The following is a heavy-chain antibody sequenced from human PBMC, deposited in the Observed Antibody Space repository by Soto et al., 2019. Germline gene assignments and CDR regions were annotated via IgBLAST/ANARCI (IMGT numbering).Heavy chain of an antibody. J-gene: IGHJ6*02. D-gene: IGHD3-22*01. CDR2: ISISSSTI. V-gene: IGHV3-48*02. CDR1: GFTFSSYS. CDR3: ARDRYYYDSSGYYGPYGMDV. Sequence: GGSLRLSCAASGFTFSSYSMNWVRQAPGKGLEWVSYISISSSTIYYADSVKGRFTISRDNAKNSLYLQMNSLRDEDTAVYYCARDRYYYDSSGYYGPYGMDVWGQGTTVTVSS.